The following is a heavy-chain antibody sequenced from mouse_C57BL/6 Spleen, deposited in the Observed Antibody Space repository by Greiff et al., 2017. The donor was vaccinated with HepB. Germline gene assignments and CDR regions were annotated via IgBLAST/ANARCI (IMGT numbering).Heavy chain of an antibody. CDR1: GYAFSSSW. J-gene: IGHJ2*01. CDR3: AREGDYYGSSGYFDY. V-gene: IGHV1-82*01. CDR2: IYPGDGDT. Sequence: QVQLKESGPELVKPGASVKISCKASGYAFSSSWMNWVKQRPGKGLEWIGRIYPGDGDTNYNGKFKGKATLTADKSSSTAYMQLSSLTSEDSAVYYCAREGDYYGSSGYFDYWGQGTTLTVSS. D-gene: IGHD1-1*01.